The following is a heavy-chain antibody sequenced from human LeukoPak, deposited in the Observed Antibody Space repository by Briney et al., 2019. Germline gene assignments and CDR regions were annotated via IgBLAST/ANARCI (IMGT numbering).Heavy chain of an antibody. CDR1: GFTFDDYG. CDR2: IRSKVYGGTP. J-gene: IGHJ4*02. CDR3: SRDQTPYY. V-gene: IGHV3-49*04. Sequence: GGSLRLSCAASGFTFDDYGMSWVRQAPGKGLEWVGFIRSKVYGGTPEYAASVKGRFTISRNDSKGIAYLQMNSLKTEDTAVYYCSRDQTPYYWGQGTLVTVSS.